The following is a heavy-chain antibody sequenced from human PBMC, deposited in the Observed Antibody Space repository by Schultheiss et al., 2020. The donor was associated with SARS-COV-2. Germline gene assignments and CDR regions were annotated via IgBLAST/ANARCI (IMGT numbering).Heavy chain of an antibody. CDR2: IYYSGST. CDR3: ARRASTYYYYGMDV. J-gene: IGHJ6*02. Sequence: SETLSLTCSVSGGSISRYYWSWIRQSPGKGLEWIGYIYYSGSTSYKPSLKSRVTMSVDTSKNQFSLKLSSVTAADTAVYYCARRASTYYYYGMDVWGQGTTVTVSS. D-gene: IGHD3-3*02. CDR1: GGSISRYY. V-gene: IGHV4-59*08.